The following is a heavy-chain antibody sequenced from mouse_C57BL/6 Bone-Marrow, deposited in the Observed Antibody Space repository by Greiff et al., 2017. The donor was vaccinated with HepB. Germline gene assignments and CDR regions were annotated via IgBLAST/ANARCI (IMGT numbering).Heavy chain of an antibody. V-gene: IGHV7-3*01. D-gene: IGHD1-1*02. J-gene: IGHJ2*01. CDR1: GFTFTDYY. CDR2: IRNKANGYTT. Sequence: EVKLVESGGGLVQPGGSLSLSCAASGFTFTDYYMSWVRQPPGKALEWLGFIRNKANGYTTEYSASVKGRFTISRDNSQSILYLQMNALRAEDSATYYCARLGGHLDYWGQGTTLTVSS. CDR3: ARLGGHLDY.